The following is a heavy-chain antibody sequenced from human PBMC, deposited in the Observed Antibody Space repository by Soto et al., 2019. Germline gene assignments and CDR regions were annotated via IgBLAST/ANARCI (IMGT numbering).Heavy chain of an antibody. V-gene: IGHV3-33*01. CDR3: ARDPVAQQLVTYYYYYGMDV. CDR1: GFTFSSYG. Sequence: PGGSLRLSCAASGFTFSSYGMHWVRQAPGKGLEWVAVIWYDGSNKYYADSVKGRFTISRDNSKNTLYLQMNSLRAEDTAVYYCARDPVAQQLVTYYYYYGMDVWGQGTTVTVSS. CDR2: IWYDGSNK. J-gene: IGHJ6*02. D-gene: IGHD6-13*01.